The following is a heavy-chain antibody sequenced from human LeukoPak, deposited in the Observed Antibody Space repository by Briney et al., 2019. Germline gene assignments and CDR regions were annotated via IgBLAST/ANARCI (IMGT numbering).Heavy chain of an antibody. CDR1: GGSISSSSYS. J-gene: IGHJ5*02. CDR3: VRPTVTSYNWFDP. D-gene: IGHD4-17*01. Sequence: PSETLSLTCTVSGGSISSSSYSWGWIRQPPGKGLEWIGSIHYTGSTSYNPSLKSRVTISVHTSKNQFSLQLSSVTAADTAVYYCVRPTVTSYNWFDPWGQGTLVTVSS. V-gene: IGHV4-39*01. CDR2: IHYTGST.